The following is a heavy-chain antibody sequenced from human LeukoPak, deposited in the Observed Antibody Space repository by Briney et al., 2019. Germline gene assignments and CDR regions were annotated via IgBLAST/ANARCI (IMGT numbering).Heavy chain of an antibody. D-gene: IGHD3-10*01. V-gene: IGHV1-46*01. CDR3: ARDRGGRYYGSGSYYQYYFDY. J-gene: IGHJ4*02. Sequence: GASVKVSCKASGYTFTSYYMHWVRQAPGQGLEWMGIINPSGGSTSYAQKFQGRVTMTRDTSTSTVYMELSSLRSEDTAVYYCARDRGGRYYGSGSYYQYYFDYWGQGTLVTVSS. CDR1: GYTFTSYY. CDR2: INPSGGST.